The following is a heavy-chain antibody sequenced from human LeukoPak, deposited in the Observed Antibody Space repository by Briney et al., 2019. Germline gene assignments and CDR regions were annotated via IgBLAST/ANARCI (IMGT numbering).Heavy chain of an antibody. D-gene: IGHD2-15*01. J-gene: IGHJ4*02. CDR2: ISYDGSNK. CDR1: GFTFSSYG. Sequence: GGTLRLSCAASGFTFSSYGMSWVRQAPGKGLEWVAVISYDGSNKYYADSVKGRFTISRDNSKNTLYLQMNSLRAEDTAVYYCARDYGVGYCSGGSCYDLDYWGQGTLVTVSS. CDR3: ARDYGVGYCSGGSCYDLDY. V-gene: IGHV3-30*03.